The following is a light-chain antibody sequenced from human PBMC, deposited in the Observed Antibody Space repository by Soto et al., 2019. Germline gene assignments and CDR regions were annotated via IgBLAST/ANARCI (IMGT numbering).Light chain of an antibody. CDR2: SAS. Sequence: DIKMTQSRSSVSASVVDRVTITCLASEAISSWLAWYQQKPGRAPKLLIYSASSLQNGAPSRFTGSGSGTEFTLTISSLQPEDFATYYCQQLNSYPRTFGGGTKVDIK. CDR1: EAISSW. CDR3: QQLNSYPRT. J-gene: IGKJ4*01. V-gene: IGKV1-12*01.